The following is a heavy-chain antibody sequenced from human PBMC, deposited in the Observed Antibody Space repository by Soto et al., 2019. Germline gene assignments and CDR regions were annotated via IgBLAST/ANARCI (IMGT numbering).Heavy chain of an antibody. CDR1: GVSVSSETHY. CDR3: ARIRGINGYPTAFDY. V-gene: IGHV4-61*01. Sequence: SETLSLTCSVSGVSVSSETHYWCWIRQPPGKGLEWIGEIYYTGSITYKPSLKSRLTVSVDASKNQFSLMLRSVTAADTAIYYCARIRGINGYPTAFDYWGQGTLVTVSS. J-gene: IGHJ4*02. D-gene: IGHD2-8*01. CDR2: IYYTGSI.